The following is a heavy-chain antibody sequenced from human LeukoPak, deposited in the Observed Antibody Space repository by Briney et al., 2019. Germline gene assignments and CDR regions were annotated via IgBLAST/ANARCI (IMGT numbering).Heavy chain of an antibody. CDR1: GGSFSGYY. J-gene: IGHJ6*03. Sequence: PSETLSLTCAVYGGSFSGYYWSWIRQPPGKGLEWIGYIYYSGSTNYNPSLKSRVTISVDTSKNQFSLKLSSVTAADTAVYYCARADYSSTWSHDYYYMDVWGKGTTVTVSS. D-gene: IGHD6-13*01. V-gene: IGHV4-59*08. CDR3: ARADYSSTWSHDYYYMDV. CDR2: IYYSGST.